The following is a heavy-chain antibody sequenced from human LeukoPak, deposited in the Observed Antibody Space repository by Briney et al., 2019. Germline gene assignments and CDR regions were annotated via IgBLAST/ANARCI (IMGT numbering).Heavy chain of an antibody. D-gene: IGHD6-19*01. Sequence: PSETLSLTCAVSGGSISSSNWWSWVRQPPGKGLEWIGEIYRSGTTNYKPSLKSRVTISLDKSRNHFSLKLTSVTAADSAVYYCARRSPYSTGWSSYFDYWGQGALVTVSS. J-gene: IGHJ4*02. V-gene: IGHV4-4*02. CDR1: GGSISSSNW. CDR3: ARRSPYSTGWSSYFDY. CDR2: IYRSGTT.